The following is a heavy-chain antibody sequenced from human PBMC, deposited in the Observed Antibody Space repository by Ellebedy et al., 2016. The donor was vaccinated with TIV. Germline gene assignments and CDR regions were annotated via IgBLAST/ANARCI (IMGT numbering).Heavy chain of an antibody. CDR3: ARNPSGSHYG. V-gene: IGHV3-53*01. J-gene: IGHJ4*02. Sequence: GRFTISRDNSKNTLYLQMNSLRAEDTAVYYCARNPSGSHYGWGRGTLVTVSS. D-gene: IGHD1-26*01.